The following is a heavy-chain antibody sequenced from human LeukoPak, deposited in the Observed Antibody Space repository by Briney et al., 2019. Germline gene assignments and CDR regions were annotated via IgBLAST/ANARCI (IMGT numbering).Heavy chain of an antibody. Sequence: SETLSLTCTVSGGSISSYYWSWIRQPPGKGLEWIGYIYYSGSTNYNPSLKSRVTISVDTSKNQFSLKLSSVTAADTAVYYCAREEHYYGSGSYSAFDYWGQGTLVTVSS. CDR1: GGSISSYY. CDR2: IYYSGST. J-gene: IGHJ4*02. D-gene: IGHD3-10*01. CDR3: AREEHYYGSGSYSAFDY. V-gene: IGHV4-59*12.